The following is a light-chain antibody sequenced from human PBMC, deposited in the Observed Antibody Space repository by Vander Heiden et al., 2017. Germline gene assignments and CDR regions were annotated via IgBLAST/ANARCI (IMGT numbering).Light chain of an antibody. CDR1: ISNIGSNY. J-gene: IGLJ3*02. CDR2: MNS. CDR3: AAWDDSLKGWV. V-gene: IGLV1-47*01. Sequence: QSVLTQPPSASGTPGQRVTISCSGRISNIGSNYVYWYQQVPGTAPKLLIYMNSQRPSGVPDRFSGSKSGTSGSLAISGLRSEDEADYYCAAWDDSLKGWVFGGGTKLTVL.